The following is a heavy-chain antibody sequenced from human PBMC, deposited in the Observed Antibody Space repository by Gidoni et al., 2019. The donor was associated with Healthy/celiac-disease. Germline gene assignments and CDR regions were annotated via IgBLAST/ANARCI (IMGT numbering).Heavy chain of an antibody. CDR3: ARFEGVGSYFDY. D-gene: IGHD2-15*01. Sequence: QVQLVESGGGVVQPGRSLRLSCAASGFTFSSYAMHWVRQAPGKGLEGVAVISYDGSNKYYADSVKGRFTISRDNSKNTLYLQMNSLRAEDTAVYYCARFEGVGSYFDYWGQGTLVTVSS. V-gene: IGHV3-30-3*01. CDR2: ISYDGSNK. CDR1: GFTFSSYA. J-gene: IGHJ4*02.